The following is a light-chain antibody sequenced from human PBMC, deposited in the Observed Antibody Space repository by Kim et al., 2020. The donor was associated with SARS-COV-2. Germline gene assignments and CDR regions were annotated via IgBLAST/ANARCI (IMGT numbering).Light chain of an antibody. Sequence: CPRERATLSRQGRSGCCRNFLARVPQETGPAPRAPHFGAPSRATGIPDRFSGSGSGTDFTLTITRLEPEDFAVYYCQQYSSSPATFGQGTKVDIK. J-gene: IGKJ1*01. CDR3: QQYSSSPAT. CDR2: GAP. CDR1: GCCRNF. V-gene: IGKV3-20*01.